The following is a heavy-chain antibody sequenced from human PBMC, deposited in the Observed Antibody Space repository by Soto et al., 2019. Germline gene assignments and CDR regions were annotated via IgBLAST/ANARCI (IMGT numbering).Heavy chain of an antibody. D-gene: IGHD2-8*01. V-gene: IGHV4-4*02. CDR3: ARDVRGCTNGICYTLTLDY. CDR1: GGPISSSNW. Sequence: PSETLSLTCAVPGGPISSSNWWSWVRRPPGKGLEWIGEIYHSGSTNYNPSLKSRVTISVDKSKNQFSLKLSCVTAADTAVYYCARDVRGCTNGICYTLTLDYWGQGTLVTVSS. CDR2: IYHSGST. J-gene: IGHJ4*02.